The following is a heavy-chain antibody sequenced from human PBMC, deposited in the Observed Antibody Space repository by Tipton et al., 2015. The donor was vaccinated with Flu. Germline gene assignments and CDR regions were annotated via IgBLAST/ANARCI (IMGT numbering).Heavy chain of an antibody. D-gene: IGHD3-9*01. CDR2: NRYDETYI. CDR3: AKDDALNGYYPNLYYGL. CDR1: GFTFSGYG. Sequence: SLILSCVASGFTFSGYGMNWVRQAPGKGLEGVAYNRYDETYIFYGDSVKGRFTTSRDNSKNTLFLQMSSVGPEDTAVYYCAKDDALNGYYPNLYYGLWGRGTLVTVSS. J-gene: IGHJ2*01. V-gene: IGHV3-30*02.